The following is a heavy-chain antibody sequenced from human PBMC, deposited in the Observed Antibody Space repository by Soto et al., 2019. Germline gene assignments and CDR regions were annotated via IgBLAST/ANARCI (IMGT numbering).Heavy chain of an antibody. CDR3: ARLLEGFSNRAFYYYYYMDV. CDR2: IYYSGST. V-gene: IGHV4-39*01. J-gene: IGHJ6*03. Sequence: PSETLSLTCTVSGGSISSSSYYWGWIRQPPGKGLEWIGSIYYSGSTYYNPSLKSRVTISVDTSKNQFSLKLSSVTAADTAVYYCARLLEGFSNRAFYYYYYMDVWGKGTTVTVSS. D-gene: IGHD4-4*01. CDR1: GGSISSSSYY.